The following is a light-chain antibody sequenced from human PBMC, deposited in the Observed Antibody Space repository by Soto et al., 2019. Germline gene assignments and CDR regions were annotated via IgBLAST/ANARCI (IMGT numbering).Light chain of an antibody. Sequence: DIQMTQSPSSVSASIGDTVTITCRASQDINVYLNWYQQKPGGVPKLLIYSASTLHSGVPSRFNGSGSETDFTLTIRSLQPEDFATYYCQHGYVAPYSFGQGTQVDIK. J-gene: IGKJ2*03. CDR3: QHGYVAPYS. CDR1: QDINVY. CDR2: SAS. V-gene: IGKV1-39*01.